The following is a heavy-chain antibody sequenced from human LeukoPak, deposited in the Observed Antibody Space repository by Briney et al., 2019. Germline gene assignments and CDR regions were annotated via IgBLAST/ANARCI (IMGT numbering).Heavy chain of an antibody. D-gene: IGHD3-3*01. CDR2: ISSTSSYI. Sequence: GGSLRHSWAASGFTFSTYIMNWVRQAPGKGLEWVSSISSTSSYIYYADSVKGRFTISRDNAKNSLYLQMNSLRAEDTAVYYCARGGGYDFWGQGTLVTVSS. V-gene: IGHV3-21*01. J-gene: IGHJ4*02. CDR1: GFTFSTYI. CDR3: ARGGGYDF.